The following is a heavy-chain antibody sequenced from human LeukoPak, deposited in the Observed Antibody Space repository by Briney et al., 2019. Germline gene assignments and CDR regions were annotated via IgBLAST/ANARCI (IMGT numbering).Heavy chain of an antibody. CDR2: TYYRSKWYN. Sequence: SQTLSLTCAISGDSVSSNSAAWNWIRQSPSRGHEWLGRTYYRSKWYNDYAVSVKSRITINPDTSKNQFSLQLNSVTPEDTAVYYCARGVEWDIVVVPAATPLDYWGQGTLVTVSS. V-gene: IGHV6-1*01. D-gene: IGHD2-2*01. CDR3: ARGVEWDIVVVPAATPLDY. CDR1: GDSVSSNSAA. J-gene: IGHJ4*02.